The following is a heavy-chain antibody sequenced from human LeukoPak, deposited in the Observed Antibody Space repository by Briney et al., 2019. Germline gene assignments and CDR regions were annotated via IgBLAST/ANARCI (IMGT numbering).Heavy chain of an antibody. V-gene: IGHV3-74*01. CDR1: GFTFSSYW. J-gene: IGHJ4*02. CDR3: AREATVVTPRGYLGGGPTHHFDY. Sequence: GGSLRLSCAASGFTFSSYWMHWVRQAPGKGLVWVSRINSDGSSTSYADSVKGRFTISRDNAKNTLYLQMNSLRAEDTAVYYCAREATVVTPRGYLGGGPTHHFDYWGQGTLVTVSS. CDR2: INSDGSST. D-gene: IGHD4-23*01.